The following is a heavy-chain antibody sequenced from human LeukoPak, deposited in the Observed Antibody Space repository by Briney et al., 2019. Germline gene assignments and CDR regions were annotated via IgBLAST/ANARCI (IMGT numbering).Heavy chain of an antibody. CDR3: AGVEYCSGNSCQEYYFHY. CDR2: IIPIVGIP. D-gene: IGHD2-2*01. V-gene: IGHV1-69*04. CDR1: GGTFSSFA. J-gene: IGHJ4*02. Sequence: ASVTVSCKASGGTFSSFAINWVRQAPGQGLEWMGRIIPIVGIPNYAQKFQGRVTITADKSTSTAYMELSSLRSEDTAVYYCAGVEYCSGNSCQEYYFHYWGQGTLVTVSS.